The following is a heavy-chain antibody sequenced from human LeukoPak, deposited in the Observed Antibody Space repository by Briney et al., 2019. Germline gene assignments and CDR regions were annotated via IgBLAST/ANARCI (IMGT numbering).Heavy chain of an antibody. CDR2: IYYSGST. CDR3: ARVPYTYGSLPYYFDS. CDR1: GGSISSGDYY. D-gene: IGHD5-18*01. V-gene: IGHV4-30-4*01. J-gene: IGHJ4*02. Sequence: KASQTRSLICTVSGGSISSGDYYWSWIRQPPKKGLEWIGYIYYSGSTYYSPSLKSRVAISVDTSNNQFSLNLSSVTAADTAVYYCARVPYTYGSLPYYFDSWGQGTLVTVSS.